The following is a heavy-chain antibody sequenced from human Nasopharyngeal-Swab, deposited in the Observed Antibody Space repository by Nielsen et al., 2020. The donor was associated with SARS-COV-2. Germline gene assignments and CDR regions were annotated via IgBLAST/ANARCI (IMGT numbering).Heavy chain of an antibody. J-gene: IGHJ4*02. CDR2: ISAYNGNT. Sequence: ASVKVSCKASGYTFTSYGISWVRQAPGQGLEWMGWISAYNGNTNYAQKLQGRVTMTTDTSTSTAYMELRSLRSDDTAVYYCARVSLVRYFDWLLKVDYWGQGTLVTVSS. CDR1: GYTFTSYG. CDR3: ARVSLVRYFDWLLKVDY. D-gene: IGHD3-9*01. V-gene: IGHV1-18*01.